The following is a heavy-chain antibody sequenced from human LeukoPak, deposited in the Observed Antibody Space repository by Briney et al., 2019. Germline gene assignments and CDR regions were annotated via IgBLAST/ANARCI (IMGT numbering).Heavy chain of an antibody. CDR2: ISNSDYST. J-gene: IGHJ4*02. CDR3: AKATGYLL. V-gene: IGHV3-23*01. CDR1: GFTFSSYS. Sequence: GGSLRLSCAASGFTFSSYSMNWVRQAPGKGLEWVSTISNSDYSTYYADSVKGRFTISRANSENTLYLQMNNLRAEDTAVYYCAKATGYLLWGQGTLVTVSS. D-gene: IGHD1-14*01.